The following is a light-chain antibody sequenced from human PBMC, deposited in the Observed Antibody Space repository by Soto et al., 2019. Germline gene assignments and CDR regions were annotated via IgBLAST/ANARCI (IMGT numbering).Light chain of an antibody. CDR2: EVS. CDR3: SSYTSSNTLV. CDR1: SSDVGGYNC. V-gene: IGLV2-14*01. J-gene: IGLJ1*01. Sequence: QSVLTQPASVSASPGQSITISCTGTSSDVGGYNCVSWYQQHPGKAPKLMIYEVSNRPSGVSNRFSGSKSGNTASLTISGLQAEDEADYYCSSYTSSNTLVFGTGTKVTVL.